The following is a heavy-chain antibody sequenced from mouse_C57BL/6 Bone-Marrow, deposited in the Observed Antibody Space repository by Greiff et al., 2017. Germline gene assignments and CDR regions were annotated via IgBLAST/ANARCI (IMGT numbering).Heavy chain of an antibody. CDR2: ISAGCSYT. Sequence: EVQGVESGGGLVKPGGSLKLSCAASGFTFSSYAMSWVRQTTEKRLEWVATISAGCSYTYYPDNVKGRFTLPRDNAKHNLYLQRSHLKSEDTAMYYCARESNYGSSWGCAYWGQGTLATVSA. J-gene: IGHJ3*01. CDR3: ARESNYGSSWGCAY. V-gene: IGHV5-4*01. D-gene: IGHD1-1*01. CDR1: GFTFSSYA.